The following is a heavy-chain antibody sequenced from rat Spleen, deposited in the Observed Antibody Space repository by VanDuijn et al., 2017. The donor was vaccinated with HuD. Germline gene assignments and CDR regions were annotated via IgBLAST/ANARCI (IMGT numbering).Heavy chain of an antibody. D-gene: IGHD3-4*01. Sequence: EVQLQQSGAEFGKPGTSVKLSCKVSGYNIRSTYLHWVNQRPGKGLEWMGRIDPSNENTLYAEKFKNKATLTADTSSNTVYMQLSQLKSDDTAIYFCAMPQLGASWYFDFWGPGTMVTVSS. J-gene: IGHJ1*01. CDR1: GYNIRSTY. CDR2: IDPSNENT. CDR3: AMPQLGASWYFDF. V-gene: IGHV1-11*01.